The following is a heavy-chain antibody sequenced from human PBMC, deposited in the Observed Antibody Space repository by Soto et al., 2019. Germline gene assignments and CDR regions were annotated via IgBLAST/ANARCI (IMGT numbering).Heavy chain of an antibody. V-gene: IGHV3-33*01. J-gene: IGHJ4*02. Sequence: VQLVESGGGVVQPGRSLRLSCAASGFTFSSYGMHWVRQAPGKGLEWVAVMWYDGSNKYYGDSVKGRFTISRDNSKNTLYLQMNSLRAEDTAVYYCARESITMVRGVDYWCQVTLVTVSS. D-gene: IGHD3-10*01. CDR1: GFTFSSYG. CDR3: ARESITMVRGVDY. CDR2: MWYDGSNK.